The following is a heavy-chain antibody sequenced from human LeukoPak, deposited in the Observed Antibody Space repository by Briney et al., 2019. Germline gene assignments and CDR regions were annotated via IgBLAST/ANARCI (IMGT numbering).Heavy chain of an antibody. V-gene: IGHV1-69*05. CDR3: AREGVWGSYSFDY. D-gene: IGHD3-16*01. Sequence: SVKVSCKASGGTFSSYAISWVRQAPGQGLEWMGGIIPIFVTANYAQKFQGRVTITTDESTSTAYMELSSLRSEETGVYYCAREGVWGSYSFDYWGQGTLVTVSS. CDR1: GGTFSSYA. CDR2: IIPIFVTA. J-gene: IGHJ4*02.